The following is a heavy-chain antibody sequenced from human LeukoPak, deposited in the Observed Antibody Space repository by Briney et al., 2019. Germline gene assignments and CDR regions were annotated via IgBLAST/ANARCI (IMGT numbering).Heavy chain of an antibody. CDR1: GFTFSSYS. J-gene: IGHJ4*02. V-gene: IGHV3-21*01. CDR2: VSSTSSFI. D-gene: IGHD7-27*01. CDR3: ARDSFNWGPESYYFDY. Sequence: GGSLRLSCAASGFTFSSYSINWVRQAPGKGLEWVSCVSSTSSFIYYADSVKGRFTISRDNAKNSLYLQMNSLRAEDTAVYYCARDSFNWGPESYYFDYWGQGTLVTVSS.